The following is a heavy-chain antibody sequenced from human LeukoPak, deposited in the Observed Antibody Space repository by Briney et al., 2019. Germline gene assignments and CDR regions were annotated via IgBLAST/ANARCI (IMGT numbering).Heavy chain of an antibody. CDR3: ARTHGSGSYNNWFDP. V-gene: IGHV4-59*01. D-gene: IGHD3-10*01. Sequence: PSETLSLTCTVSGGSISSYYWSWIRQPPGKGLEWIGYIYYSGSTNYNPSLKSRVTISVDTSKNQFSLKLSSVTAADTAVYYCARTHGSGSYNNWFDPWGQGTLVTVSS. CDR1: GGSISSYY. J-gene: IGHJ5*02. CDR2: IYYSGST.